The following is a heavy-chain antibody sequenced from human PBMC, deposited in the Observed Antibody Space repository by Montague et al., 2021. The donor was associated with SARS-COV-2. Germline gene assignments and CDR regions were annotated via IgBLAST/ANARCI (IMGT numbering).Heavy chain of an antibody. D-gene: IGHD3-9*01. CDR2: IYYSGTT. CDR3: GSDTTAYFRFDY. CDR1: GSSNGRSTYY. V-gene: IGHV4-39*07. Sequence: SETLSLTCTISGSSNGRSTYYCGWIRYPPGNDLDWIGTIYYSGTTHYNPSLRSRVTISLDTSKNQVSLRLTSVTAADTAFYYCGSDTTAYFRFDYWGRGTLISVSS. J-gene: IGHJ4*02.